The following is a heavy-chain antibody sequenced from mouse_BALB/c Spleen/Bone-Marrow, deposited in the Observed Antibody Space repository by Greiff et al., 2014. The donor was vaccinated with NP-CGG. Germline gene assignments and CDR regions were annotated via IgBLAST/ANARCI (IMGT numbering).Heavy chain of an antibody. D-gene: IGHD1-1*01. CDR3: AKHTLRYYAMDY. J-gene: IGHJ4*01. V-gene: IGHV2-6-5*01. CDR1: GFSLTDYG. Sequence: VQRVESGPGLVAPSQSLSITCTVSGFSLTDYGVSWIRQPPGKGLEWLGVIWGGGSTYYNSSLKSRLSISKDNSKSQVFLKMNNLQTDDTATYYCAKHTLRYYAMDYWGQGTSVTVSS. CDR2: IWGGGST.